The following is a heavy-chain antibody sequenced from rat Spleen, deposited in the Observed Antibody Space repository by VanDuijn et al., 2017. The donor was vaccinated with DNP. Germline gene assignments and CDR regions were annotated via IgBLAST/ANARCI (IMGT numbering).Heavy chain of an antibody. CDR2: ISYDGGST. Sequence: EVQLVESGGGLVQPGRSLKLSCAASGFTFSDYYMAWVRQAPTKGLEWVASISYDGGSTYYRDSVKGRFTISRDNSKSSLYLHMSSLRSEDTATYYCVRQRVMYTTATGFAYWGQGTLVSVSS. D-gene: IGHD1-6*01. CDR3: VRQRVMYTTATGFAY. V-gene: IGHV5-22*01. CDR1: GFTFSDYY. J-gene: IGHJ3*01.